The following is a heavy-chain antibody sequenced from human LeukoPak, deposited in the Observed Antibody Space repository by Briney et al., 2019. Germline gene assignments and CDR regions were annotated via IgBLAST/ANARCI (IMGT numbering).Heavy chain of an antibody. D-gene: IGHD3-10*01. CDR3: ARVFGSDPDILSY. Sequence: ASVKVSCKASGFTFTSYDINWVRQATGQGLEWMGWMNPNSGNTGYAQKFQGRVTMTRNTSISTAYMELSSLRSEDTAVYYCARVFGSDPDILSYWGQGTLVTVSS. CDR1: GFTFTSYD. J-gene: IGHJ4*02. V-gene: IGHV1-8*01. CDR2: MNPNSGNT.